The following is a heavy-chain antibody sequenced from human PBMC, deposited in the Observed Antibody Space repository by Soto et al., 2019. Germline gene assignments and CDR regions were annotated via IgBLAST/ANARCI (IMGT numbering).Heavy chain of an antibody. Sequence: GGFQRNSYAASGLTFSNFGMHRVRQETGKSLEWVSAIGTAGDTYYPGSVKGRFTISRENAKNSLYLQMNSLRAGDTAVYYCARGAYGSGSYYGEDAFDIWGQGTMVTVSS. V-gene: IGHV3-13*01. J-gene: IGHJ3*02. CDR3: ARGAYGSGSYYGEDAFDI. CDR1: GLTFSNFG. CDR2: IGTAGDT. D-gene: IGHD3-10*01.